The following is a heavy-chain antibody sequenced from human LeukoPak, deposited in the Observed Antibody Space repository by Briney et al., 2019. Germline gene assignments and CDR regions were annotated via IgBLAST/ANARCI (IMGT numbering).Heavy chain of an antibody. CDR2: IYAGGST. J-gene: IGHJ6*02. V-gene: IGHV3-53*01. Sequence: PGGSLRLSCAASGFTVSSDYMSWVRQAPGRGLEWVSLIYAGGSTYYADSVKGRFTISRDNAKNSLYLQMNSLRAEDTAVYCCARGSTPKSYYYYGMDVWGQGTTVTVSS. CDR1: GFTVSSDY. CDR3: ARGSTPKSYYYYGMDV.